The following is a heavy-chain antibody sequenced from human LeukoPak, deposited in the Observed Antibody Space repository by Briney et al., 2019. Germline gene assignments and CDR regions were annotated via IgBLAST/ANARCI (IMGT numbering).Heavy chain of an antibody. Sequence: GGSLRLSCAASGFTFSTYGMHWVRQAPGKGLEWVAVIWYDGNNKYYADSVKGRFTISRDNSKNTLYLQMNSLRAEDTAVYYCARAFSAVVPAATDYWGQGTLVTVSS. CDR2: IWYDGNNK. CDR1: GFTFSTYG. J-gene: IGHJ4*02. D-gene: IGHD2-2*01. V-gene: IGHV3-33*01. CDR3: ARAFSAVVPAATDY.